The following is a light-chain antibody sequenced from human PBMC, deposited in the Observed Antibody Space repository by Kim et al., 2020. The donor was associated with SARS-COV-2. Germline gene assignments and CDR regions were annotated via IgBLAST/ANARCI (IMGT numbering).Light chain of an antibody. CDR1: QSVSSK. CDR2: GAS. Sequence: EIVMTQSPATLSVSPGERATLSCRASQSVSSKLAWYQQKPGQAPRLLIYGASTRATGIPARFSGSGSGTDFTLTISSLQSEDFAVYYCQQYNNWPPGTFGQGTKVDI. V-gene: IGKV3-15*01. J-gene: IGKJ1*01. CDR3: QQYNNWPPGT.